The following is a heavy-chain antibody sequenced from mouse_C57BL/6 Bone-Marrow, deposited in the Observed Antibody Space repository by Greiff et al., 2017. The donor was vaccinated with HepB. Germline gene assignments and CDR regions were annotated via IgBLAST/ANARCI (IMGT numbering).Heavy chain of an antibody. Sequence: VQLQQPGAELVKPGASVKLSCKASGYTFTSYWMHWVKQRPGQCLEWIGMIHPNSGSTNYNEKFKSKATLTVDKSSSTAYMQLSSLTSEDSAVYYCARALYYYGFAYWGQGTLVTVSA. CDR1: GYTFTSYW. CDR2: IHPNSGST. D-gene: IGHD1-1*01. V-gene: IGHV1-64*01. CDR3: ARALYYYGFAY. J-gene: IGHJ3*01.